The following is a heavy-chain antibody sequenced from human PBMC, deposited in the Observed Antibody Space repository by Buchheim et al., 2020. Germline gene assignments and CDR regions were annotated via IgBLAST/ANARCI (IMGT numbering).Heavy chain of an antibody. Sequence: QVQLVESGGGVVQPGRSLRLSCAASGFTFSSYGMHWVRQAPGKGLEWVAVIWYDGSNKYYADSVKGRFTISRANSKNPLYLQMNSLRAEDTAVYYCARDSYYYDSSAQSEWGQGTL. CDR3: ARDSYYYDSSAQSE. V-gene: IGHV3-33*01. D-gene: IGHD3-22*01. J-gene: IGHJ4*02. CDR1: GFTFSSYG. CDR2: IWYDGSNK.